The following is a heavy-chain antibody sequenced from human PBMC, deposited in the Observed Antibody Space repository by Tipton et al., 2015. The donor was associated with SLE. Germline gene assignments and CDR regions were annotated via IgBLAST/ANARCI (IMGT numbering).Heavy chain of an antibody. CDR3: ASLSAPSDY. CDR2: IDSTGSST. Sequence: SLRLSCAASGFTFSSYWMHWVRQAPGKGLVGVSEIDSTGSSTTYADSVRDRFTISRDNAKNTLFLQMDSLRVDDTAVYYCASLSAPSDYWGQGTLVTVSS. D-gene: IGHD5/OR15-5a*01. J-gene: IGHJ4*02. V-gene: IGHV3-74*01. CDR1: GFTFSSYW.